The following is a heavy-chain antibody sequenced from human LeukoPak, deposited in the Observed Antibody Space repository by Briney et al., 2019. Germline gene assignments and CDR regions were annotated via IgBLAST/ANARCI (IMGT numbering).Heavy chain of an antibody. J-gene: IGHJ3*02. CDR1: GFSFSTHY. CDR2: INPDGSEK. Sequence: GGSLRLSWVASGFSFSTHYMSWVPQAPGKGLEWVAIINPDGSEKSYVDSVKGRFTISRDNSEKLLYLNMNNLRAEDTALYYCARDPAYGALDIWGQGTVVTVSS. V-gene: IGHV3-7*01. D-gene: IGHD2-21*01. CDR3: ARDPAYGALDI.